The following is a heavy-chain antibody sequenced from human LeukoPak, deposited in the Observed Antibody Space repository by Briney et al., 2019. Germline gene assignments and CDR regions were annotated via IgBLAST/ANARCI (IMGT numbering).Heavy chain of an antibody. J-gene: IGHJ3*02. CDR2: MSPNSGNT. V-gene: IGHV1-8*01. Sequence: ASVKVSCKASGYTFTSYDINWVRQATGQGLGWMGWMSPNSGNTGYAQKFQGRVTMTRNTSISTAYMELSSLRSEDTAVYYCASDYGDYVDAFDIWGQGTMVTVSS. CDR1: GYTFTSYD. CDR3: ASDYGDYVDAFDI. D-gene: IGHD4-17*01.